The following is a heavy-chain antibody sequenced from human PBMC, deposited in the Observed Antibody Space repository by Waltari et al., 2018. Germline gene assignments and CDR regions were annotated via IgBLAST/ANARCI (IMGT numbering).Heavy chain of an antibody. CDR1: GYTCTSYA. Sequence: QVQLVQSGAEVKKPGASVKVSCKASGYTCTSYAMHWVRQAPGQRLERKGWINAGNGNTKYSQKFQGRVIITRDTSASTAYMELSSLRSEDTAVYYCARALGSGKAQWGQGTLVTVSS. D-gene: IGHD7-27*01. CDR3: ARALGSGKAQ. J-gene: IGHJ4*02. V-gene: IGHV1-3*01. CDR2: INAGNGNT.